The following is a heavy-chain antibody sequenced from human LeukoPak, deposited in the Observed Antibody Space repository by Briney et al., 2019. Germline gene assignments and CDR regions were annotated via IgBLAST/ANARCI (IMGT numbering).Heavy chain of an antibody. D-gene: IGHD3-16*01. CDR2: INPNSGNT. CDR1: GYTFTSYD. CDR3: ASLSRASYYYYGMDV. Sequence: ASVKVSCKASGYTFTSYDINWVRQATGQGLEWMGWINPNSGNTGYAQKFQGRVTMTRNTSISTAYMELSSLRSEDTAVYYCASLSRASYYYYGMDVWGQGTTVTVSS. J-gene: IGHJ6*02. V-gene: IGHV1-8*01.